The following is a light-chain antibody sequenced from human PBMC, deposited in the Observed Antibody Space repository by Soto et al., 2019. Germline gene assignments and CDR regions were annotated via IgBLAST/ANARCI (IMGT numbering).Light chain of an antibody. Sequence: EIVITQSPATLSVSPGERFTLSCRASQSISNNLAWYQHKPGRAPRVLIYDASTRATGVPVRFSGSGSGTEFTLTISSLQSDDFAVYYCQQYNNWPPKHTFGQGTRLEIK. CDR1: QSISNN. CDR2: DAS. CDR3: QQYNNWPPKHT. J-gene: IGKJ5*01. V-gene: IGKV3-15*01.